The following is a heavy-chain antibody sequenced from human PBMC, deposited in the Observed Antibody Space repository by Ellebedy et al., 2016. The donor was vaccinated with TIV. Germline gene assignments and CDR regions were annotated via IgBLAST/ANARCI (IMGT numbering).Heavy chain of an antibody. CDR2: VSPYDGNT. CDR1: GYTLMSYG. V-gene: IGHV1-18*01. Sequence: AASVKVSCKASGYTLMSYGICWVRQAPGQGLEWMGWVSPYDGNTNYAQKFQGRVTMTIETSTSTGYMELSRLRSDDTAVYYCARSGRGSYEHDYWGQGTLVTVSS. J-gene: IGHJ4*02. CDR3: ARSGRGSYEHDY. D-gene: IGHD5-18*01.